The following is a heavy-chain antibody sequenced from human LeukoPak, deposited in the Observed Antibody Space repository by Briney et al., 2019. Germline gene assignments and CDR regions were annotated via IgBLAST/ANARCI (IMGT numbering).Heavy chain of an antibody. V-gene: IGHV3-7*01. CDR1: GLTFTNYW. Sequence: GGSLRLSCAASGLTFTNYWMSWVRQAPGKGLEWVASKAQDGSEKYYVDSVRGRFTISRDNAKNSLYLQMTSLRAEDTALYYCARSTAGLDYWGQGTLVTVSS. CDR3: ARSTAGLDY. CDR2: KAQDGSEK. J-gene: IGHJ4*02. D-gene: IGHD1-1*01.